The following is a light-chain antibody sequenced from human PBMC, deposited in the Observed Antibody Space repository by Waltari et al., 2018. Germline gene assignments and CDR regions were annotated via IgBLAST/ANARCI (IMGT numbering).Light chain of an antibody. CDR1: PSLDNF. V-gene: IGKV3-11*01. Sequence: IVLTQSPVTLSLSPGQRATLSCRASPSLDNFLGWYHQKPGQAPRLLIYDATKRAPGIPARFSGGGSATDFTLTISSLEPEDVGLYYCHQGSTWPRTFGQGTKLEI. J-gene: IGKJ2*01. CDR2: DAT. CDR3: HQGSTWPRT.